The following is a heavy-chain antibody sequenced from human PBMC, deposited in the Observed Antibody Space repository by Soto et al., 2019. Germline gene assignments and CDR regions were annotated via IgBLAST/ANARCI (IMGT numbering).Heavy chain of an antibody. V-gene: IGHV4-39*01. CDR1: GGSISSSSYY. D-gene: IGHD3-10*01. CDR2: IYYSGST. J-gene: IGHJ6*02. CDR3: ARLNTFQNNCYYYGLRYCMDV. Sequence: LSLTCTVSGGSISSSSYYWGWIRQPPGKGLECIGSIYYSGSTYYNPSLKSRVTISVDTSKNQFSLKLSSVTAADTAVYYCARLNTFQNNCYYYGLRYCMDVWGQGTTVTVS.